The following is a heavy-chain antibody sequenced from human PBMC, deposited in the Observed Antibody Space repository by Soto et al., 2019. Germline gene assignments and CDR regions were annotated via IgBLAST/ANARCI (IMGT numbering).Heavy chain of an antibody. CDR3: ARHHFYCSGGACYLKAYYYYAMDV. D-gene: IGHD2-15*01. J-gene: IGHJ6*02. CDR1: GGSISSSSRY. Sequence: PSETLSLTCTVSGGSISSSSRYWGWIRQPPGKGLEWVGTMFYSGSTYYNTSLESRVTISVDPSKNQFSLKLSSVTAADTAVYYCARHHFYCSGGACYLKAYYYYAMDVWGQGTTGTVSS. CDR2: MFYSGST. V-gene: IGHV4-39*01.